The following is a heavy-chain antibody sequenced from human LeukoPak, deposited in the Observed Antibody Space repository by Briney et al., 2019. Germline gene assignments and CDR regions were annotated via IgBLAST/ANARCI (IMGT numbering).Heavy chain of an antibody. CDR2: ISGYNGNT. CDR3: ARRRSEEFDFDC. V-gene: IGHV1-18*01. D-gene: IGHD6-19*01. J-gene: IGHJ4*02. Sequence: ASVTVSCKASGYIFSTYGISWVRQAPGQGLEWMGCISGYNGNTNYAKKLQGRVTMTTDTSTSTAYMELRSLRSDDTAVYYCARRRSEEFDFDCWGQGTLVIVSS. CDR1: GYIFSTYG.